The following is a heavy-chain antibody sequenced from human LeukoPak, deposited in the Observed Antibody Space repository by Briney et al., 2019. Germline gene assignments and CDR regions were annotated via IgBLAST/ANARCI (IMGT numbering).Heavy chain of an antibody. D-gene: IGHD3-22*01. J-gene: IGHJ1*01. CDR2: ISWNSGSI. CDR1: GFTFDDYA. CDR3: AKGLYYYDSSGYYSEYFQH. Sequence: PGGSLRLSCAASGFTFDDYAMHWVRQAPGKGLEWVSGISWNSGSIGYADSVKGRFTISRDNAKNSLYLQMNSLRAEDTALYYCAKGLYYYDSSGYYSEYFQHWGQGTLVTVSS. V-gene: IGHV3-9*01.